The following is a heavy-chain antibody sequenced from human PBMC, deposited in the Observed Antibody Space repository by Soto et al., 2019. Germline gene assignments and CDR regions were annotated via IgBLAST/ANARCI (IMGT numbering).Heavy chain of an antibody. CDR1: GFTFSTYA. J-gene: IGHJ4*02. CDR2: ISGSGSKT. D-gene: IGHD1-26*01. V-gene: IGHV3-23*01. CDR3: ARDPSHSYYTLFYYFDY. Sequence: EVQLLESGGGLVQPGGSLRLSCAASGFTFSTYAMTWVRQAPGKGLECVSAISGSGSKTYYADSVKGRFTISRDDSKGTLYLQMNSLRAEDTAVYYCARDPSHSYYTLFYYFDYWGQGTLVTVSS.